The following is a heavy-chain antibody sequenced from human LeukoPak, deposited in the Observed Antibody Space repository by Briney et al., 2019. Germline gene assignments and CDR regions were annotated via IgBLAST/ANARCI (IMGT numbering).Heavy chain of an antibody. CDR1: GGSISPYY. J-gene: IGHJ4*02. Sequence: SETLSLTCTVSGGSISPYYWSWIRQPPGKGLEWIGYIYYSGSTNYSPSLKSRVTISLDTSKNQFSLELSSVTAADTAVYYCARSTWLLDKWGQGTLVTVSS. D-gene: IGHD3-22*01. V-gene: IGHV4-59*01. CDR3: ARSTWLLDK. CDR2: IYYSGST.